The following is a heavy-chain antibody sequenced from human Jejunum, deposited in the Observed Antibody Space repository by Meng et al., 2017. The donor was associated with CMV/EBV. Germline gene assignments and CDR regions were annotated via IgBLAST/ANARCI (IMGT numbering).Heavy chain of an antibody. Sequence: TVSSNYMGWVRQAPGKGLEWVSVIYSGGSTYYADSVKGRFTISRDNSKNTLYLQMNSLRAEDTAVYYCARQSLGYCSSTSCYNDYWGQGTLVTVSS. D-gene: IGHD2-2*02. J-gene: IGHJ4*02. CDR2: IYSGGST. CDR1: TVSSNY. V-gene: IGHV3-53*01. CDR3: ARQSLGYCSSTSCYNDY.